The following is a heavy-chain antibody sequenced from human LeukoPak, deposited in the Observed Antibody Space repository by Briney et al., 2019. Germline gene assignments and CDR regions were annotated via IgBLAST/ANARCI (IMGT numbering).Heavy chain of an antibody. Sequence: GRSLRLSCAASGFTFSSYAMHWVRQAPGKGLEWVAVISYDGSNKYYADSVKGRFTISRDNSKNTLYLQMNSLRAEDTAVYYCARDSVRGAFDIWGQGTMVTVSS. CDR1: GFTFSSYA. CDR3: ARDSVRGAFDI. J-gene: IGHJ3*02. D-gene: IGHD3-10*01. V-gene: IGHV3-30-3*01. CDR2: ISYDGSNK.